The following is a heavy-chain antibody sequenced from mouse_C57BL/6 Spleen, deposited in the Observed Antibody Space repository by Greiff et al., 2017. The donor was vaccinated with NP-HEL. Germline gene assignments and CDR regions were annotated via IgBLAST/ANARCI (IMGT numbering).Heavy chain of an antibody. D-gene: IGHD2-2*01. CDR3: ARRLRQGYFDV. J-gene: IGHJ1*03. CDR2: IDPSDSYT. Sequence: QVQLQQPGAELVRPGTSVKLSCKASGYTFTSYWMHWVKQRPGQGLEWIGVIDPSDSYTNYNQKFKGKATLTVDTSSSTAYMQLSSLTSEDSAVYYCARRLRQGYFDVWGTGTTVTVSS. V-gene: IGHV1-59*01. CDR1: GYTFTSYW.